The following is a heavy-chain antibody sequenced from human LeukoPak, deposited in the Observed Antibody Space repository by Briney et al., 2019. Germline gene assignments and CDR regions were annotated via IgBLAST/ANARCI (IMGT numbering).Heavy chain of an antibody. J-gene: IGHJ6*03. CDR1: GGSICSYY. CDR2: IYYSGST. D-gene: IGHD7-27*01. CDR3: ARQTGAYYYYMDV. V-gene: IGHV4-59*08. Sequence: SETLSLTCTVSGGSICSYYWSWIRLPPGKGLEWIGYIYYSGSTSYNPSLKSRVTISVDTSKNQFSLKLSSVTAADTAVYYCARQTGAYYYYMDVWGKGTTVTVSS.